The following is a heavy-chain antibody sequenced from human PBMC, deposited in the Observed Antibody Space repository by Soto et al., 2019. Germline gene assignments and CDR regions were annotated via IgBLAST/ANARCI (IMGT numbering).Heavy chain of an antibody. D-gene: IGHD3-3*01. CDR2: IYSGGST. CDR3: AREFFGDGYNYFDY. CDR1: GFTVSSNY. J-gene: IGHJ4*02. V-gene: IGHV3-53*01. Sequence: PVGSLRLSCAASGFTVSSNYMSWVRQAPGKGLEWVSVIYSGGSTYYADSVKGRFTISRDNSKNTLYLQMNSLRAEDTAVYYCAREFFGDGYNYFDYWGQGTLVTVSS.